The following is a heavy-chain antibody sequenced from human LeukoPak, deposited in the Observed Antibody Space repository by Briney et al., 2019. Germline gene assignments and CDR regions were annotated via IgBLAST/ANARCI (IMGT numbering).Heavy chain of an antibody. Sequence: GGSLRLSCAAPGFTFSSYSMNWVRQAPGKGLEWVSSISSSSYIYYADSVKGRFTISRDNAKNSLYLQMNSLRAEDTAVYYCATTTIMVRGAIDYWGQGTLVTVSS. D-gene: IGHD3-10*01. V-gene: IGHV3-21*01. CDR3: ATTTIMVRGAIDY. CDR1: GFTFSSYS. J-gene: IGHJ4*02. CDR2: ISSSSYI.